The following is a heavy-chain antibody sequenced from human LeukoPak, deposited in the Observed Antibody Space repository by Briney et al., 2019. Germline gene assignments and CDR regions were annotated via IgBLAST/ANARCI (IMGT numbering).Heavy chain of an antibody. CDR3: AKEIAAAGPYYFDY. D-gene: IGHD6-13*01. CDR2: ISGSGGST. CDR1: GFTFSTFA. J-gene: IGHJ4*02. V-gene: IGHV3-23*01. Sequence: GGSLRLSCSASGFTFSTFAMSWVRQAPGKGLEWVSAISGSGGSTYYADSVKGRFTISRDNSKNTLYLQMNSLRAEDTAVYYCAKEIAAAGPYYFDYWGQGTLVTVSS.